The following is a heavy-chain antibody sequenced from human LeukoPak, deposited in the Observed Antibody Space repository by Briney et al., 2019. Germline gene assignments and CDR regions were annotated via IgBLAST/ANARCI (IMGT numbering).Heavy chain of an antibody. Sequence: PSETLSLTCTVSGGSLSSSSYYWGWIRQPPGKGLEWIGSIYYSGSTYYNPSLKSRVTISVDTSKNQFSLKLSSVTAADTAVYYCARDPKNYDILTGYYNPNWGQGTLVTVSS. CDR2: IYYSGST. J-gene: IGHJ4*02. CDR1: GGSLSSSSYY. CDR3: ARDPKNYDILTGYYNPN. V-gene: IGHV4-39*07. D-gene: IGHD3-9*01.